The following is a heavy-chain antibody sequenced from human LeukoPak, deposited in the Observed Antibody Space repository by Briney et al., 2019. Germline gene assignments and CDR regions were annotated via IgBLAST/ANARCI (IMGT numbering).Heavy chain of an antibody. V-gene: IGHV3-23*01. CDR1: GFTFSSYA. Sequence: PGGSLRLSCAASGFTFSSYAMSWVRQAPGKGLEWVSAISGSGGSTYYADSVKGRFTISRDNSKNTLYLQMNSLRAEDTAVYYCAKAAEFKFMGVPDGAFDIWGQGTMVTVSS. J-gene: IGHJ3*02. CDR2: ISGSGGST. CDR3: AKAAEFKFMGVPDGAFDI. D-gene: IGHD2-8*01.